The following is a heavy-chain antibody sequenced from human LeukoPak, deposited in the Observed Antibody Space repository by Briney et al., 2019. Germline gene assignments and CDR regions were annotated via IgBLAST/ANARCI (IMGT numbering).Heavy chain of an antibody. CDR1: GDSVYGGSAG. D-gene: IGHD3-10*01. J-gene: IGHJ5*02. Sequence: PSQTLSLTCAISGDSVYGGSAGWNWIRQSPSRGLEWLGRIYYRSKWYSDYAISLKSRITINPDTSRNQFSLQLNSVTHDDTAVYYCTGGGLVRGTLHWFDPWGQGTLVTVSS. V-gene: IGHV6-1*01. CDR2: IYYRSKWYS. CDR3: TGGGLVRGTLHWFDP.